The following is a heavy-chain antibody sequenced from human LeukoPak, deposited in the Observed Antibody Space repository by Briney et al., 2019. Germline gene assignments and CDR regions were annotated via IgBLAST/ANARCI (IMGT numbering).Heavy chain of an antibody. CDR2: INPSGGST. CDR1: GYTFTSYY. V-gene: IGHV1-46*01. Sequence: GASVKVSCKASGYTFTSYYMHWVRQAPGQGLEWMGIINPSGGSTSYAQKFQGRVTMTRDMSTSTVYMELSSLRSEDTAVYYCARAVGARGAFDIWGQGTMVTVSS. J-gene: IGHJ3*02. D-gene: IGHD1-26*01. CDR3: ARAVGARGAFDI.